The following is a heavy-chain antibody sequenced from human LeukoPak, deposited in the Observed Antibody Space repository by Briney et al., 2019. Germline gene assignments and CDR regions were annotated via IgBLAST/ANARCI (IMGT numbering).Heavy chain of an antibody. J-gene: IGHJ4*02. CDR1: GYTFTGYY. Sequence: ASVKVSCKASGYTFTGYYMHWVRQAPGQGLEWMGWINPNSGGTNYAQKFQGRVTMTRDTSISTAYMELSRLRSDDTAVYYCARPHYYGSGSYLDNFDYWGQGTLVTVSS. CDR2: INPNSGGT. V-gene: IGHV1-2*02. CDR3: ARPHYYGSGSYLDNFDY. D-gene: IGHD3-10*01.